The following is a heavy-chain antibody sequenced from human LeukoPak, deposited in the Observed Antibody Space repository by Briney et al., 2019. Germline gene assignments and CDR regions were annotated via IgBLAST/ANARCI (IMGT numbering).Heavy chain of an antibody. J-gene: IGHJ4*02. Sequence: SETLSLTCTVSGGSISSSSYYWGWIRQPPGKGLEWIGSIYYSGSTYYNPSLKSRVTISVDTSKNQFSLKLSSVTAADTAVYYCARHPSRRCSSTSYYHYFDYWGQGTLVTVSS. CDR3: ARHPSRRCSSTSYYHYFDY. V-gene: IGHV4-39*07. D-gene: IGHD2-2*01. CDR2: IYYSGST. CDR1: GGSISSSSYY.